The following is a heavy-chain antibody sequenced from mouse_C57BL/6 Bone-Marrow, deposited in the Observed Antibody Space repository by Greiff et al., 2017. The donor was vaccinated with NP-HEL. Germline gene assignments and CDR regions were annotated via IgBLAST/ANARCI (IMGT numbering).Heavy chain of an antibody. CDR2: IYPGDGDT. CDR3: ARLEDMDY. J-gene: IGHJ4*01. CDR1: GYAFSSSW. V-gene: IGHV1-82*01. Sequence: QVHVKQSGPELVKPGASVKISCKASGYAFSSSWMNWVKQRPGKGLEWIGRIYPGDGDTNYNGKFKGKATLTADKSSSTAYMQLSSLTSEDSAVYFCARLEDMDYWGQGTSVTVSS.